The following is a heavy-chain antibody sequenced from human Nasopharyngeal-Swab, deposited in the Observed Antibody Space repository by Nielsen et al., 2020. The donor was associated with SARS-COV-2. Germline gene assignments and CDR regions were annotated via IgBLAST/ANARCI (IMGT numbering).Heavy chain of an antibody. J-gene: IGHJ4*02. CDR2: ISESGRT. Sequence: LSLTCAASGSTFSSNALSWVRQAPGKGLEWVSVISESGRTYYADSVKGRFTISRDNSKNTLYLEMNSLRVEDTAVYYCAKDQPSDYWGQGTLVTVSS. V-gene: IGHV3-23*01. CDR1: GSTFSSNA. CDR3: AKDQPSDY.